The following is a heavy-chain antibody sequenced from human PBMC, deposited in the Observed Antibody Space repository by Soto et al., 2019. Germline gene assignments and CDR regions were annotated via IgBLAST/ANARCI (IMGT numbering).Heavy chain of an antibody. CDR3: XXXXXXXXXXXXEXRSDY. CDR2: ISGSGGST. Sequence: EVQLLESGGGLVQPGGSLRLSCAASGFTFSSYAMSWVRQAPGKGLEWVSAISGSGGSTYYADSVKGRFIISRDNSKNTXXLQXXXXRAEDTAXXXXXXXXXXXXXXXXEXRSDYWGQGTLVTVSS. J-gene: IGHJ4*02. V-gene: IGHV3-23*01. D-gene: IGHD6-6*01. CDR1: GFTFSSYA.